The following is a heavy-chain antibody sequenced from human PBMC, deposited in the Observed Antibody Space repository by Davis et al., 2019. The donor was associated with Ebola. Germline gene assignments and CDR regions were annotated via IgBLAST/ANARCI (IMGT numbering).Heavy chain of an antibody. CDR1: GFSLSNARMG. CDR3: ERIMISYGYADY. Sequence: SGPTLVKPTATLTLTCTVSGFSLSNARMGVSWIRQPPGKALEWLAHIFSNDEKSYSTSLKSRLTISKDTSKSQVVLTMTNMDPVDTGTYYCERIMISYGYADYWGQGTLVTVSS. J-gene: IGHJ4*02. V-gene: IGHV2-26*01. CDR2: IFSNDEK. D-gene: IGHD5-18*01.